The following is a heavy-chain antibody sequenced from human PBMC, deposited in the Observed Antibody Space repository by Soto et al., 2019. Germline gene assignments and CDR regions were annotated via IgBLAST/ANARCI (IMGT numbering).Heavy chain of an antibody. V-gene: IGHV3-30*03. CDR3: ARELVVTAPHYYYYYGMDV. CDR1: GFTFTTYG. Sequence: VGSLRLSCAASGFTFTTYGMHWVRQAPGKGLEWVAVISNDGSSKYYADSVKGRFIISRDDSKNTVYLQMNSLRPEDTAVYYCARELVVTAPHYYYYYGMDVWGQGTTVTVSS. D-gene: IGHD2-21*02. J-gene: IGHJ6*02. CDR2: ISNDGSSK.